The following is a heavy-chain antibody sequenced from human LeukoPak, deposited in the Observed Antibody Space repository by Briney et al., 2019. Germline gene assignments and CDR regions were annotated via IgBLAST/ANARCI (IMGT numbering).Heavy chain of an antibody. CDR2: ITPNSGGT. D-gene: IGHD6-19*01. Sequence: ASVKASCKASGYTFTGYYIDWVRQAPGQGLEWMGWITPNSGGTKYGQKFQGRVTTTRDTSISTAYMELSSLRSEDTAVYYCARVQWLAPQYYFDYWGQGTLVTVSS. CDR3: ARVQWLAPQYYFDY. J-gene: IGHJ4*02. CDR1: GYTFTGYY. V-gene: IGHV1-2*02.